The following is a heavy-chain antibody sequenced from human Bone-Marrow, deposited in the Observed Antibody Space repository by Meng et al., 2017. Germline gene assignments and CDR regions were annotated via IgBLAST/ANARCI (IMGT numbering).Heavy chain of an antibody. V-gene: IGHV1-3*01. Sequence: QVALVKAGAVMKQPGAPLRVSCKASGYSLTSYPMQSVRQAAGQRHEWKGWINDDNGNTKYSQKFQGRITITRDTSASTAYMELSSLRSEDTAVYYCARLGSSFDYWGQGTLVTVSS. CDR2: INDDNGNT. CDR3: ARLGSSFDY. CDR1: GYSLTSYP. J-gene: IGHJ4*02. D-gene: IGHD2-2*01.